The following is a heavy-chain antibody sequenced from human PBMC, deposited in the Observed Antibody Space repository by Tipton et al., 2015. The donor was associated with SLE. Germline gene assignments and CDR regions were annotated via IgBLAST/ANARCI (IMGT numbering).Heavy chain of an antibody. J-gene: IGHJ4*02. D-gene: IGHD3-3*01. CDR1: GGSISSYY. V-gene: IGHV4-59*01. CDR2: IYYSGST. Sequence: TLSLTCTVSGGSISSYYWSWIRQPPGKGLEWIGYIYYSGSTNFNPSLKSRVTLSVGTSKNQFSLNLTSVTAADTAVYYCARGPFWSGSWDYWGQGTLVTVSS. CDR3: ARGPFWSGSWDY.